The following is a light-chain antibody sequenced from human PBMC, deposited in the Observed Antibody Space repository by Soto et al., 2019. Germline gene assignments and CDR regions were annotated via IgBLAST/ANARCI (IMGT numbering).Light chain of an antibody. CDR2: DVS. CDR1: SSDVGVYNY. Sequence: QSVLTQPASVSGSPGQSITISCTGTSSDVGVYNYVSWYQQHPGKAPKLMIYDVSNRPSGVSNRFSGSKSGNTASLTISGLQAEDEADYYCSSYTSNSTGVFGTGTKLTVL. V-gene: IGLV2-14*01. J-gene: IGLJ1*01. CDR3: SSYTSNSTGV.